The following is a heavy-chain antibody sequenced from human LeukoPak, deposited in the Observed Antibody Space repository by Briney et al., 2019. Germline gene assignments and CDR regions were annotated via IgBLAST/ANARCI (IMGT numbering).Heavy chain of an antibody. V-gene: IGHV5-51*01. CDR2: IYPGDSDT. D-gene: IGHD4-23*01. Sequence: GEALKISCEGSGYIFNNYWINWVRQVPGKGLEWMGIIYPGDSDTRYSPSFQGQVTISADKSVSTAYLQCSSLKASDTAMYYCARHGTVGIDHWGQGTLVTVSS. CDR3: ARHGTVGIDH. CDR1: GYIFNNYW. J-gene: IGHJ5*02.